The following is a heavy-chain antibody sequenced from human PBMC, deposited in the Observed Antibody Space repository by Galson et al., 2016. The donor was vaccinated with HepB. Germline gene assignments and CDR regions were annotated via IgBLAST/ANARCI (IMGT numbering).Heavy chain of an antibody. CDR2: IWYDGSNK. D-gene: IGHD3-10*01. V-gene: IGHV3-33*06. J-gene: IGHJ6*02. CDR1: GFTFRSYG. Sequence: SLRLSCAASGFTFRSYGMHWVRQAPGKGLEWVAVIWYDGSNKYYTDSVKGRFTISRDNSKNTLYLQTNSLRAEDTAVYYCAKDGWFGERDYYYYGMDVWGQGTTVTVSS. CDR3: AKDGWFGERDYYYYGMDV.